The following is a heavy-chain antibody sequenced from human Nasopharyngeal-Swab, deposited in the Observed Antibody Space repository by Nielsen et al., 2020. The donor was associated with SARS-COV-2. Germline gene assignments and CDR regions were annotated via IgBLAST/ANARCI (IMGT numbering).Heavy chain of an antibody. CDR3: TTYPCSGGSCYSSGFDP. V-gene: IGHV3-15*01. J-gene: IGHJ5*02. D-gene: IGHD2-15*01. Sequence: GESLKISCAASGFTFSNAWMHWVRQAPGKGLEWVDRITSKTDGGTTDYAAPVKGRFTISRDDSKNTLYLQMNSLKTEDTAVYYCTTYPCSGGSCYSSGFDPWGQGTLVTVSS. CDR1: GFTFSNAW. CDR2: ITSKTDGGTT.